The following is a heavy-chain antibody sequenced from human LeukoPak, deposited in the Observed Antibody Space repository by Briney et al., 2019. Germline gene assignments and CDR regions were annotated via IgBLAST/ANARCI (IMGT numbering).Heavy chain of an antibody. J-gene: IGHJ4*02. CDR2: IYRSSNGETT. Sequence: GGPLRLSCAASGITFSNAWMTGVRQAPGKGLEWGGRIYRSSNGETTDYGAPVKGRFTMSRHDSKITLYLQINSLKTEDTAVYYCTTYSSGSCPFWGQGTLDTVSS. CDR1: GITFSNAW. D-gene: IGHD6-19*01. V-gene: IGHV3-15*01. CDR3: TTYSSGSCPF.